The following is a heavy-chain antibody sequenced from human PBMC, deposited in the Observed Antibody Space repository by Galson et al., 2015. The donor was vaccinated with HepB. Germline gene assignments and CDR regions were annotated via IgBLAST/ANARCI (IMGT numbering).Heavy chain of an antibody. Sequence: SLRLSCAASGFTFSSYAMSWVRQAPGKGLEWVSAISGSGGSTYYADSVKGRFTISRDNSKNTLYLQMNSLRAEDTAVYYCAKGGRGGFREPMWFDPWGQGTLVTVSS. CDR1: GFTFSSYA. J-gene: IGHJ5*02. CDR3: AKGGRGGFREPMWFDP. D-gene: IGHD3-10*01. CDR2: ISGSGGST. V-gene: IGHV3-23*01.